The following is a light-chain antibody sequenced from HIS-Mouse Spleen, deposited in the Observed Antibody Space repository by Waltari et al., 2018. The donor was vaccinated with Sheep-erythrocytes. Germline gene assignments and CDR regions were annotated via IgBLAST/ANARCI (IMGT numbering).Light chain of an antibody. CDR3: CSYAGSYNHV. Sequence: QSALTQPRSVSGSPGQSVPISCTGTSSDVGGYNSVSWYQPHPGKAPKLMIYDVSKRPSGVPDRFSGSKSGNTASLTISGLQAEDEADYYCCSYAGSYNHVFATGTKVTVL. V-gene: IGLV2-11*01. CDR1: SSDVGGYNS. CDR2: DVS. J-gene: IGLJ1*01.